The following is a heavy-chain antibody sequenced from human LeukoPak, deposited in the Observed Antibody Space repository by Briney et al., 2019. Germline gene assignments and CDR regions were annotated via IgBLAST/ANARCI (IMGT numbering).Heavy chain of an antibody. CDR3: ARGFGVVLYFDY. D-gene: IGHD3-3*01. Sequence: SETLSLTCTVSGYSISSGSYWGWIRQPPGKGLEWIGGIHHSGSIYNNPSLKSRVTISVDTSKNQFSLKLSSVTAADTAVYYCARGFGVVLYFDYWGQGTLVTVSS. J-gene: IGHJ4*02. CDR2: IHHSGSI. V-gene: IGHV4-38-2*02. CDR1: GYSISSGSY.